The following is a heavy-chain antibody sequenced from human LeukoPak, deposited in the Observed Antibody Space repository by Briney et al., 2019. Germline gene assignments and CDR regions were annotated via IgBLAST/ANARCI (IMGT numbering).Heavy chain of an antibody. CDR2: IYSSGST. CDR3: ARQIRDYYDSSGHTYYFDY. CDR1: GGSISSGSYY. V-gene: IGHV4-61*02. D-gene: IGHD3-22*01. J-gene: IGHJ4*02. Sequence: SQTLSLTCTVSGGSISSGSYYWTWIRQPAGKGLEWLGRIYSSGSTDYNPSLKSRVTISEDTSKNQCSLKLTSVTAADTAVYYCARQIRDYYDSSGHTYYFDYWGQGTLVTVSS.